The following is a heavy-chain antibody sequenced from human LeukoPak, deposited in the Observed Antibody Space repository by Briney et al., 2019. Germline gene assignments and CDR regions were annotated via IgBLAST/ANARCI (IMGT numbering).Heavy chain of an antibody. CDR1: GGSIRSSSYN. CDR2: IYYRGST. V-gene: IGHV4-39*07. D-gene: IGHD6-19*01. J-gene: IGHJ4*02. CDR3: ARESLRGYSSAWYDPIYFDY. Sequence: PSETLSLTCTVSGGSIRSSSYNWGWVRQTPGKGLEWIGSIYYRGSTYYNPSLKSRVTISVDTSKNQFSLTLSSVTAADTAIYYCARESLRGYSSAWYDPIYFDYWGQGTLVTVSS.